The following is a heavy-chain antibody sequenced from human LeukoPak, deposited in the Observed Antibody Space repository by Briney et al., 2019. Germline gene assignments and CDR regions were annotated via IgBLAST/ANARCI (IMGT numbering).Heavy chain of an antibody. CDR1: RFTFSSYW. D-gene: IGHD2/OR15-2a*01. CDR2: IKQDGSEK. Sequence: PGGSLRLSCAASRFTFSSYWMSWVRQAPGKGLEWVTNIKQDGSEKHYVDSVKGRFTISRDNAKNSLYLQMNSLRGEDTAVYYCARDSRTLPDWGQGTLVTVSS. J-gene: IGHJ4*02. V-gene: IGHV3-7*03. CDR3: ARDSRTLPD.